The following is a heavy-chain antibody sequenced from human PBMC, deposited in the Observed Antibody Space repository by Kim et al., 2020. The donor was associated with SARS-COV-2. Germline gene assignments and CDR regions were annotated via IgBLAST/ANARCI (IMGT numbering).Heavy chain of an antibody. CDR1: GYTFTSYA. CDR3: ARARIAVAGREGYYFDY. V-gene: IGHV1-3*01. J-gene: IGHJ4*02. D-gene: IGHD6-19*01. CDR2: INAGNGNT. Sequence: ASVKVSCKASGYTFTSYAMHWVRQAPGQRLEWMGWINAGNGNTKYSQKFQGRVTITRDTSASTAYMELSSLRSEDTAVYYCARARIAVAGREGYYFDYWGQGTLVTVSS.